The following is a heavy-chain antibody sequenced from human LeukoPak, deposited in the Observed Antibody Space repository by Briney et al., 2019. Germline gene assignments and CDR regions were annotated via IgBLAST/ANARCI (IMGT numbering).Heavy chain of an antibody. CDR2: FDPSNSYT. J-gene: IGHJ3*02. CDR1: GYTFTTFW. V-gene: IGHV5-10-1*01. CDR3: ASISKVPDAQRYSFDI. Sequence: GESLRISCQGSGYTFTTFWINWVRQLPGRGLEWVVRFDPSNSYTNYSPSFQGHVAISFDKSINTAYLQWSGLRASDTAMYYCASISKVPDAQRYSFDIWGQGTMVTVSS. D-gene: IGHD2-2*01.